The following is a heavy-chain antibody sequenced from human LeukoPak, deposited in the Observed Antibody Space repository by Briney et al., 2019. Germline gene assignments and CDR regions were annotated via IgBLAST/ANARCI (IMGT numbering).Heavy chain of an antibody. CDR2: MKADGTEK. CDR3: SKGGHVDY. J-gene: IGHJ4*02. CDR1: GFPFSTYW. D-gene: IGHD1-26*01. V-gene: IGHV3-7*01. Sequence: GGALRLSCAASGFPFSTYWMTWVRQTPGKGLEWVANMKADGTEKNYSDSVKGRFTISRDNAKNSLYLQMNSLSAEDTGVYYCSKGGHVDYCGPGTLVTVSS.